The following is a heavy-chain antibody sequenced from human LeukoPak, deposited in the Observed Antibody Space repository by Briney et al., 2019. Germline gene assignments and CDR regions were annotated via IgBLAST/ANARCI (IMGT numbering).Heavy chain of an antibody. CDR3: VREDLGVDY. CDR2: ISSSTSTI. J-gene: IGHJ4*02. V-gene: IGHV3-48*04. CDR1: GFTFSNYN. Sequence: QPGGSLRLSCAASGFTFSNYNMNWVRQAPGKGLEWVSYISSSTSTIYYADSVKGRFTISRDNAKNSLYLQMNSLRAEDTAVYYCVREDLGVDYWGQGTLVTVSS. D-gene: IGHD1-26*01.